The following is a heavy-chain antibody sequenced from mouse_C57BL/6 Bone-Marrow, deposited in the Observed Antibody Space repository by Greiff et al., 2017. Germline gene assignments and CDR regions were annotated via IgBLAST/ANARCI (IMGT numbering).Heavy chain of an antibody. V-gene: IGHV14-3*01. J-gene: IGHJ3*01. CDR2: IDPANGNT. Sequence: EVMLVESVAELVRPGASVKLSCTASGFNIKNTYMHWVKQRPEQGLEWIGRIDPANGNTKYAPKFQGKATITADTSSNTAYLQLSSLTSEDTAIYYCARERGDKYSNAWFAYWGQGTLVTVSA. CDR3: ARERGDKYSNAWFAY. D-gene: IGHD2-5*01. CDR1: GFNIKNTY.